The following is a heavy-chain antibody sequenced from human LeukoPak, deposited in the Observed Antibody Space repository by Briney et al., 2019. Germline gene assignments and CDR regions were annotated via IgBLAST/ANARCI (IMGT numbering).Heavy chain of an antibody. CDR2: IYSDGTT. V-gene: IGHV3-66*01. CDR1: GFTVSNNY. J-gene: IGHJ3*02. CDR3: ARDDAYTNSWVAFDI. Sequence: GGSLGLSCAASGFTVSNNYMSWVRQAPGKGLEWVSLIYSDGTTYYADSVQGRFTISRDNSKNTLYLQMNSLRAEDTAVYYCARDDAYTNSWVAFDIWGQGTMVTVSS. D-gene: IGHD6-13*01.